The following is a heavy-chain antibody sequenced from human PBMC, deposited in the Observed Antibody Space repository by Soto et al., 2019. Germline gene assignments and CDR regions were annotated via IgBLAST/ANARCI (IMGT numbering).Heavy chain of an antibody. D-gene: IGHD6-19*01. CDR3: SREWATPVAARFFDS. V-gene: IGHV3-30*03. CDR1: GFNFSDYA. Sequence: QVQLVESGGGVVQPGTSLRLSCAASGFNFSDYAMHWVRQAPGKGLEWLAIISLEGSNKYSAKPVKDRFTISRDNSKTTLYLQMNSLRLEDTAVYYCSREWATPVAARFFDSWGQGNPVTVAS. J-gene: IGHJ4*02. CDR2: ISLEGSNK.